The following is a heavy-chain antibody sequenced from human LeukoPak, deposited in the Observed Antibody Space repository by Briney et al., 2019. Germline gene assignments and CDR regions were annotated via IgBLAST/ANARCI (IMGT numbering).Heavy chain of an antibody. D-gene: IGHD6-19*01. CDR2: ISATGSTT. CDR3: ARGGGWDY. Sequence: GGSLRLSCAASGFTFSTYAMTWVRQAPGKGLESVSLISATGSTTYYADSVKGRSTISRDNSKNTLYLQMNSLRAEDTAVYYCARGGGWDYWGQGTLVTVSS. J-gene: IGHJ4*02. CDR1: GFTFSTYA. V-gene: IGHV3-23*01.